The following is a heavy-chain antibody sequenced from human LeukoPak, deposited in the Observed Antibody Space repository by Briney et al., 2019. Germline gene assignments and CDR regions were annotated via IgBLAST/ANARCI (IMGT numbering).Heavy chain of an antibody. D-gene: IGHD6-19*01. CDR1: GYTLTELS. CDR2: IIPNSGGT. J-gene: IGHJ5*02. V-gene: IGHV1-2*02. Sequence: ASVRVSCKVSGYTLTELSMHWVRQAPGQGLEWMGWIIPNSGGTNYAQRFQGRVTMTRDTSISTAYMELISLRSDDTAVYYCARDRALAGTGGYWFDPWGKGTLVTVSS. CDR3: ARDRALAGTGGYWFDP.